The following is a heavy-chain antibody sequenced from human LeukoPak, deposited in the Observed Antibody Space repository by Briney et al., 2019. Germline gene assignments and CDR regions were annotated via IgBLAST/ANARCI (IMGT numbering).Heavy chain of an antibody. D-gene: IGHD5-24*01. V-gene: IGHV1-2*02. CDR3: ARDDKSSYNFDY. Sequence: ASVKVPCKASGYTFISYDINWVRQAPGQRLEWTGWINPNTGGTNSAENFQGRVTMTRDTSISTAYMELSRLRSDDTAVYFCARDDKSSYNFDYWGQGTLVTVSS. J-gene: IGHJ4*02. CDR2: INPNTGGT. CDR1: GYTFISYD.